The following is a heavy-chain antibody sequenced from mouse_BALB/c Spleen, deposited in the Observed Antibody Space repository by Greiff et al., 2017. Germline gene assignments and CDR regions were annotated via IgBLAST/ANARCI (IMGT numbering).Heavy chain of an antibody. D-gene: IGHD1-1*01. Sequence: VQGVESGPGLVAPSQSLSITCTVSGFSLTGYGVNWVRQPPGKGLEWLGMIWGDGSTDYNSALKSRLSISKDNSKSQVFLKMNSLQTDDTARYYCARDGVATNYYAMDYWGQGTSVTVSS. V-gene: IGHV2-6-7*01. J-gene: IGHJ4*01. CDR3: ARDGVATNYYAMDY. CDR1: GFSLTGYG. CDR2: IWGDGST.